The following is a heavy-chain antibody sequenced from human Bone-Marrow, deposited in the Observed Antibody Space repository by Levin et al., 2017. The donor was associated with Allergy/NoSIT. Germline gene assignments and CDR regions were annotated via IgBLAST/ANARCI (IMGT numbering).Heavy chain of an antibody. J-gene: IGHJ4*02. CDR1: AYTSSASW. CDR2: ISLGEADT. Sequence: GESLKISCKASAYTSSASWIAWLRQMPGKGLEYMGIISLGEADTRYSPSFQGLVTISADRSIRTAYLQWPSLKASDTAMFYCARLHGSNFNGFDSWGQGTLVTV. CDR3: ARLHGSNFNGFDS. D-gene: IGHD1-7*01. V-gene: IGHV5-51*01.